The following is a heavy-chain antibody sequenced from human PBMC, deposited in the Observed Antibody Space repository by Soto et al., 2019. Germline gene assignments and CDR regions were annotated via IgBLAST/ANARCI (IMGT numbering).Heavy chain of an antibody. Sequence: QVQLQESGPGLVQPSGTLSLTCAVSGDSINNSHWWSWVRQTPGKGLEWIGETYHSGTTNYNPSLKTRVTKSIDKSKKQFSLKINSVTSADTAVYYCAREVNSSPARGPNWFDPWGQGTLVTVSS. D-gene: IGHD6-13*01. CDR3: AREVNSSPARGPNWFDP. CDR1: GDSINNSHW. CDR2: TYHSGTT. V-gene: IGHV4-4*02. J-gene: IGHJ5*02.